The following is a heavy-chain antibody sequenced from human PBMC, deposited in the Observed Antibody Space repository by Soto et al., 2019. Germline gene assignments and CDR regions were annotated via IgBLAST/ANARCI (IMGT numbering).Heavy chain of an antibody. D-gene: IGHD3-10*01. V-gene: IGHV3-9*01. J-gene: IGHJ4*02. CDR1: GFTFDDYA. CDR2: ISWNGAAT. Sequence: EAQLVESGGGLVQPGRSLRLSCVASGFTFDDYAIHWVREAPGEGLEWGSGISWNGAATGYADSVKGRFTISRDNAKNSLYLQMSSLRTEDTAIYYCANLPLYGSGFDCWGQGTLVTVSS. CDR3: ANLPLYGSGFDC.